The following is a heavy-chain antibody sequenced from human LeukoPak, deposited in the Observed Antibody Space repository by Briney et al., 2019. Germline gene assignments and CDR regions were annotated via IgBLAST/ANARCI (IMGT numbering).Heavy chain of an antibody. J-gene: IGHJ3*02. Sequence: PSETLSLTCTVSGGSISNYYWSWIRQPPGKGLEWIGYIYYSGSTNYNPSLKSRVTISVDTSNNQFSLKLSSVTAADTAVYYCARVSNGGYCSGGSCYPGAFDIWGQGTMVTVSS. CDR3: ARVSNGGYCSGGSCYPGAFDI. CDR2: IYYSGST. V-gene: IGHV4-59*08. CDR1: GGSISNYY. D-gene: IGHD2-15*01.